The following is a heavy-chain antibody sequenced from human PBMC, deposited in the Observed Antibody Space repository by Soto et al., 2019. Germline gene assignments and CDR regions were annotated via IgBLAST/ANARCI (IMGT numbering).Heavy chain of an antibody. J-gene: IGHJ4*02. CDR3: ARAPVGMDSINFFDH. CDR2: IYNGGRT. CDR1: GDSISSDGYH. V-gene: IGHV4-30-4*01. Sequence: PSETLSLTCTVSGDSISSDGYHWSWIRQSPGRGLEWIGYIYNGGRTFYRPSLESRINMSLDATKNSYSLRLTSVTAADTVVYYCARAPVGMDSINFFDHWGQGILVT. D-gene: IGHD2-8*01.